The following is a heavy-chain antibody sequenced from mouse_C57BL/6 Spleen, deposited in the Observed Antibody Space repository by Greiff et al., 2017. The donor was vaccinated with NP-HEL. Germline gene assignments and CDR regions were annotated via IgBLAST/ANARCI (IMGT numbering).Heavy chain of an antibody. V-gene: IGHV1-53*01. CDR3: ARWGGFYDNYAMDY. Sequence: QVQLKQPGTELVKPGASVKLSCKASGYTFTSYWMHWVKQRPGQGLEWIGNINPSNGGTNYNEKFKSKATLTVNNSSSTAYLQLSSLTSEDSAVYYCARWGGFYDNYAMDYWGQGTSVTVSS. CDR1: GYTFTSYW. D-gene: IGHD2-12*01. J-gene: IGHJ4*01. CDR2: INPSNGGT.